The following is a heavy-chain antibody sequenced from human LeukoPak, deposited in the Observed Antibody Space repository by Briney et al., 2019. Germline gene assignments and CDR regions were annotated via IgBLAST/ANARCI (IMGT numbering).Heavy chain of an antibody. Sequence: GGSLRLSCAASGFTFSSYGMHWVRQAPGKGLEWVAVISYDGSNKYYADSVKGRFTISRDNSKNTLYLQMNSLRAEDTAVYYCAKDLILYCGGDCYIFDYWGQGTLVTVSS. J-gene: IGHJ4*02. CDR3: AKDLILYCGGDCYIFDY. D-gene: IGHD2-21*02. CDR1: GFTFSSYG. CDR2: ISYDGSNK. V-gene: IGHV3-30*18.